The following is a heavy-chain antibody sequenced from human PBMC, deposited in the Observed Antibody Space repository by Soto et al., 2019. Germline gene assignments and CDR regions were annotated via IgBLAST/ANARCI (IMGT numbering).Heavy chain of an antibody. CDR1: GYTFTSYG. J-gene: IGHJ3*02. D-gene: IGHD3-10*01. CDR3: ARAALLWFGEPPEADAFAI. Sequence: ASVKVSCKASGYTFTSYGISWVRQAPGQGLEWMGWISAYNGNTNYAQKLQGRVTMTTDTSTSTAYMELRSLRSDDTAVYYCARAALLWFGEPPEADAFAIWGQGTMVTVSS. V-gene: IGHV1-18*04. CDR2: ISAYNGNT.